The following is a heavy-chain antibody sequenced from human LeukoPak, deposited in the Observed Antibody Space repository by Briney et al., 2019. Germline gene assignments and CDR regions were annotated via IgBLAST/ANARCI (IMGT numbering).Heavy chain of an antibody. V-gene: IGHV3-21*01. Sequence: GGSLRLSCAASGFTFSRYSMNWVRQAPGKGLEWVSSISISSSYIYYADSVKGRFTISRDNAGNSLYLQMNSLRAEDTAVYYCARGTSTGWELLGAFDIWGQGTMVTVSS. CDR1: GFTFSRYS. J-gene: IGHJ3*02. D-gene: IGHD1-26*01. CDR2: ISISSSYI. CDR3: ARGTSTGWELLGAFDI.